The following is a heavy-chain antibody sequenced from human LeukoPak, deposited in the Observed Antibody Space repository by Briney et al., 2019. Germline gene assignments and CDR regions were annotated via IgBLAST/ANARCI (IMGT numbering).Heavy chain of an antibody. J-gene: IGHJ4*02. CDR1: GFSFDDYG. CDR3: EKDISSITAAGALAY. Sequence: GGSLRLSCAASGFSFDDYGMHWVRHAPGQGLEWFSGISWNSGSIGYADSMKGLFSISRDNAKNSLYLQLNSLRAEDTDLYYCEKDISSITAAGALAYRGQRTLVTVS. V-gene: IGHV3-9*01. D-gene: IGHD2-2*01. CDR2: ISWNSGSI.